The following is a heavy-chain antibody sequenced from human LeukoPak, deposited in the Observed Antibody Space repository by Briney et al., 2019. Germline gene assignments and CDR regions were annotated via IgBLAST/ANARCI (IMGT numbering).Heavy chain of an antibody. CDR1: GGSISSSSYY. CDR2: IYYSGST. J-gene: IGHJ4*02. D-gene: IGHD6-6*01. CDR3: ARLPGRYSSSGFDY. V-gene: IGHV4-39*01. Sequence: PSETLSLTCTVSGGSISSSSYYWGWIRQPPGKGLGWIGSIYYSGSTYYNPSLKSRVTISVDTSKNQFSLKLSSVTAADTAVYYCARLPGRYSSSGFDYWGQGTLVTVSS.